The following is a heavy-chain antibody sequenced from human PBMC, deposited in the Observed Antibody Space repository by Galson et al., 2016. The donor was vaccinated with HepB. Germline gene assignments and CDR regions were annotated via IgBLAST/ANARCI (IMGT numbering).Heavy chain of an antibody. J-gene: IGHJ5*02. D-gene: IGHD6-13*01. V-gene: IGHV2-5*01. Sequence: PALVKPTQTLTLTCSVSGTSVTTSGMGVGWIRQPPGKALEWLALIYWNDDKRYNTSLQNRLTITKDTSKNQVVLIMANMDPLDTATYFCAHRRGPGIGAAGYNWFDPWGQGTLVTVSS. CDR3: AHRRGPGIGAAGYNWFDP. CDR2: IYWNDDK. CDR1: GTSVTTSGMG.